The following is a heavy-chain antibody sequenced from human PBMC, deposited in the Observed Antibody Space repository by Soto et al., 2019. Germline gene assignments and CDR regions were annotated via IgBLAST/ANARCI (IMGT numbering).Heavy chain of an antibody. J-gene: IGHJ6*02. D-gene: IGHD1-1*01. CDR1: GFTFDDYA. V-gene: IGHV3-9*01. CDR3: AKSPGGYYYGMDV. Sequence: PGGSLRLSCAASGFTFDDYAMHWVRQVPGKGLEWVSGISWNSNNIGYADSVKGRFTISRDNAKNSLFLQLNSLRAEDTALYSCAKSPGGYYYGMDVWGQGTTVTVSS. CDR2: ISWNSNNI.